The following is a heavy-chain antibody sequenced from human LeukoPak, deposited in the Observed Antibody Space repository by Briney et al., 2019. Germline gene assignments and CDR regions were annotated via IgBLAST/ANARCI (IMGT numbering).Heavy chain of an antibody. D-gene: IGHD3-22*01. J-gene: IGHJ4*02. CDR1: GYTFSTYY. V-gene: IGHV1-46*01. CDR3: ARDRYYDSSGYYLIYFGY. Sequence: ASVKVSCKASGYTFSTYYMHWVRQAPGQGLEWMGIINPSDGSTSYAQKFQGRVTMTRDTSTGTVYMELSSLRSDDTAVYYCARDRYYDSSGYYLIYFGYWGQGTLVTVSS. CDR2: INPSDGST.